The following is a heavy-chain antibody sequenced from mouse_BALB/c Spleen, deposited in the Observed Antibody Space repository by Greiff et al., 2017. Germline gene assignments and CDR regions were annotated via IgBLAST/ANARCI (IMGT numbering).Heavy chain of an antibody. CDR1: GYTFTSYW. CDR3: TRDGNPFAY. J-gene: IGHJ3*01. Sequence: QVQLQQPGAEPVKPGASVKMSCKASGYTFTSYWMHWVKQRPGQGLEWIGVIDPSDSYTSYNQKFKGKATLTVDTSSSTAYMQLSSLTSEDSAVYYCTRDGNPFAYWGQGTLVTVSA. CDR2: IDPSDSYT. D-gene: IGHD2-1*01. V-gene: IGHV1S127*01.